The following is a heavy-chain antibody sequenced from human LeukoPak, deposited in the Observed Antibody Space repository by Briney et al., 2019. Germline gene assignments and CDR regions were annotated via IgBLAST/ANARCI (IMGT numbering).Heavy chain of an antibody. CDR2: IYYSGST. Sequence: SSETLSLTCTVSGGSISSSSYYWGWIRQPPGKGLDWIGSIYYSGSTYYNPSLKSRVTISVDTSKNQFSLKLSSVTAADTAVYYCARRTASGSYYLDYWGQGTLVTVSS. CDR3: ARRTASGSYYLDY. V-gene: IGHV4-39*01. CDR1: GGSISSSSYY. D-gene: IGHD1-26*01. J-gene: IGHJ4*02.